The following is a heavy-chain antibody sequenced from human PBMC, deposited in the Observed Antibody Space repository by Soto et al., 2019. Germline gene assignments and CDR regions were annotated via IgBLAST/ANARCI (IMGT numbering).Heavy chain of an antibody. CDR1: GFTFRDYA. J-gene: IGHJ4*02. V-gene: IGHV3-23*01. D-gene: IGHD6-19*01. CDR2: ISGSGDSA. CDR3: GKERRGSGWSVCNY. Sequence: VQLLESGGGLVQPGGSLRLSCAASGFTFRDYAMNWVSQAPGKGLEWVSDISGSGDSARYAESVRGRFTISRDNSRNTLYLQMNSLRVDDTAVYYCGKERRGSGWSVCNYWGQGTLVTVSS.